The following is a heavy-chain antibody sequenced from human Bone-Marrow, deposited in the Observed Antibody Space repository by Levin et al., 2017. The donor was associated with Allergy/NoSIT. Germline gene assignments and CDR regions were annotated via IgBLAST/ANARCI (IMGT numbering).Heavy chain of an antibody. D-gene: IGHD3-10*01. J-gene: IGHJ4*02. Sequence: SCAASGFTFSTYGMHWVRQAPGKGLEWVAIIWYDGSNKFYADSVKGRFTISRDNSKNTLYLQMNSLRVEDTAVYYCARYGSGSHYLHEYYFDYWGQGTLVTVSS. V-gene: IGHV3-33*01. CDR2: IWYDGSNK. CDR3: ARYGSGSHYLHEYYFDY. CDR1: GFTFSTYG.